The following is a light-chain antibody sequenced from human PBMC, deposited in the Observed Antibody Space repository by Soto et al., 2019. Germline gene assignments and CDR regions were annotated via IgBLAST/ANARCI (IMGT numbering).Light chain of an antibody. J-gene: IGKJ5*01. CDR1: QSVGSN. Sequence: EIVLTQSPATLSVSPGQRATLSCRASQSVGSNLAWFQQKPGQAPRLLIYGASTRATGVPARFSGSGSGADFILTISSLQSEDFAVYYCQQYTNWPPITLGQGTRLEIK. CDR2: GAS. V-gene: IGKV3-15*01. CDR3: QQYTNWPPIT.